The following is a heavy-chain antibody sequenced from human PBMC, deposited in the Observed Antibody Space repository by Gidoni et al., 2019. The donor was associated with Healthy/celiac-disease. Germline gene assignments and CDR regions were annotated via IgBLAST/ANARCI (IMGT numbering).Heavy chain of an antibody. J-gene: IGHJ5*02. D-gene: IGHD6-13*01. Sequence: QVQLVQSGAEVKKPGASVKVSCKASGYTFTSSDINWVRQATGQGLEWMGVMNPNSVNTGYAQKFHGRVTMTRNTSISTAYMELSSLRSEDTAVYYCARGPKVYSGTIAAAGPWGQGTLVTVSS. CDR1: GYTFTSSD. CDR2: MNPNSVNT. V-gene: IGHV1-8*01. CDR3: ARGPKVYSGTIAAAGP.